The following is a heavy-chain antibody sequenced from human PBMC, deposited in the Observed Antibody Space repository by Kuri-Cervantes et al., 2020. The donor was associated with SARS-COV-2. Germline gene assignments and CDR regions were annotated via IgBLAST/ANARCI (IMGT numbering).Heavy chain of an antibody. V-gene: IGHV3-66*01. J-gene: IGHJ5*02. Sequence: GEFLKISCAASGFTFSSYAMSWVRQVPGKGLEWVSVIYSGGSTYYADSVKGRFTISRDNSKNTLYLQMNSLRAEDTAVYYCASGYSPNWFDPWGQGTLVTVSS. D-gene: IGHD5-18*01. CDR1: GFTFSSYA. CDR3: ASGYSPNWFDP. CDR2: IYSGGST.